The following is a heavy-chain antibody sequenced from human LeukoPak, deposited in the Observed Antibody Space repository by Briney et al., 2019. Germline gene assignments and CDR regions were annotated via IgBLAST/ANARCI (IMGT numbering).Heavy chain of an antibody. D-gene: IGHD2-15*01. CDR3: ARDLGYCSGGSCPGDYYYMDV. Sequence: SETLSLTCTVSGGSISSSSYYWGWIRQPPGKGLEWIVSIYYSGSTYYNPSLKSRVAISVDTSKNQFSLKLSSVTAADTAVYYCARDLGYCSGGSCPGDYYYMDVWGKGTTVTVSS. CDR2: IYYSGST. CDR1: GGSISSSSYY. V-gene: IGHV4-39*07. J-gene: IGHJ6*03.